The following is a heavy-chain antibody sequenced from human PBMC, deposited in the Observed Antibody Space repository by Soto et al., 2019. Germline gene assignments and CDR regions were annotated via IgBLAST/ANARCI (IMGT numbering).Heavy chain of an antibody. V-gene: IGHV3-23*01. Sequence: EVQLLESGGGLVQPGGSLRLSCAASGFTFSNYAMSWVRQAPGKALEWVSSINIVGGATNYADSVRGRFTMSRDDSRNTVFLQMNSLRAEDTAVYYCTKNYYFHSWGQGTLVTVSS. CDR2: INIVGGAT. CDR1: GFTFSNYA. J-gene: IGHJ4*02. CDR3: TKNYYFHS.